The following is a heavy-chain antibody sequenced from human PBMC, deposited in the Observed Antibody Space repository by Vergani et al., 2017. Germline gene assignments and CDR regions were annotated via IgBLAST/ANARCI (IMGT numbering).Heavy chain of an antibody. CDR1: GFTFGYYA. CDR2: ISSSGSTI. CDR3: TKGSVYYHDSAGHGYDPYTGFDL. D-gene: IGHD5-12*01. V-gene: IGHV3-48*03. J-gene: IGHJ3*01. Sequence: EVQLVESGGDLVQPGRSLRLSCTASGFTFGYYAMDWFRQAPGKGLEWVSYISSSGSTIYYADSVKGRFTISRDNAKNSLFLEMNSLRFEDTAVYFCTKGSVYYHDSAGHGYDPYTGFDLWGQGTLVTVSS.